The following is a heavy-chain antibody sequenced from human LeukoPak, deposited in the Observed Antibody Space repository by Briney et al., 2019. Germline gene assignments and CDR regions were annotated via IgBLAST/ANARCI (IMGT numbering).Heavy chain of an antibody. V-gene: IGHV3-23*01. CDR3: AKDQCSGGGCYYGPYYYYGMDV. J-gene: IGHJ6*02. CDR1: GFPFSSYA. CDR2: IRGSGGST. D-gene: IGHD2-15*01. Sequence: GSLKLSCAASGFPFSSYAMSWGRQAPGKGVGGGSAIRGSGGSTYYADSVKGRFTISRDNSKNTLYLQMNSLRAEDTAVYYCAKDQCSGGGCYYGPYYYYGMDVWGQGTTVTVSS.